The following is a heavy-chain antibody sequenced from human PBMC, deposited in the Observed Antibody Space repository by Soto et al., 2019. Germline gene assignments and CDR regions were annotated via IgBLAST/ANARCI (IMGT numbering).Heavy chain of an antibody. CDR3: ARHKYSNYGEVWLDP. CDR1: GYSFTSYL. CDR2: IYPGDSDT. D-gene: IGHD4-4*01. Sequence: VESLKISFKFSGYSFTSYLIVLVLQVPGKGLEWMGIIYPGDSDTRYSPSFQGQVNISADKSISTAYLQWSSLKASDTAMYYCARHKYSNYGEVWLDPWGQGTLVTVSS. V-gene: IGHV5-51*01. J-gene: IGHJ5*02.